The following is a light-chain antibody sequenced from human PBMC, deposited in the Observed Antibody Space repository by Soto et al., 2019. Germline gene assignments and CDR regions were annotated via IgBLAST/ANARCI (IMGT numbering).Light chain of an antibody. CDR3: QQVNSYPLT. J-gene: IGKJ5*01. V-gene: IGKV1-9*01. Sequence: IQLTQSPSSLSASVGDRVIITCRASQDISSYLAWYQQKAGKVPKLLIYAASSLQSGVPSRFSGSGSGTDFTLTISSLQPEDFATYYCQQVNSYPLTFGQGTRLEIK. CDR2: AAS. CDR1: QDISSY.